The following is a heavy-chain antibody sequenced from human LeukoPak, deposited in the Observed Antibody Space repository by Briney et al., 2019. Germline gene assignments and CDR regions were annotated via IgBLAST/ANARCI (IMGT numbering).Heavy chain of an antibody. CDR2: IGTIGSNV. D-gene: IGHD2-15*01. V-gene: IGHV3-48*02. CDR3: ARDNWVARPGLYDP. Sequence: GALRLSCAASGFTFSRYSFHWVRQAPGKGLEWVAKIGTIGSNVDYADSVKGRFTISRDNAKNSLYLQMNSLRDEDTAVYYCARDNWVARPGLYDPWGQGTLVTVSS. J-gene: IGHJ5*02. CDR1: GFTFSRYS.